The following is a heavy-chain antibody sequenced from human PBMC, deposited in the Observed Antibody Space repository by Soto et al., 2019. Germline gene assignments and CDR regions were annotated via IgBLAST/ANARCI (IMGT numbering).Heavy chain of an antibody. D-gene: IGHD3-3*01. CDR1: GFTFSSYG. CDR3: ARAVLRFLDPPFYYGMDV. CDR2: IWYDGSNK. J-gene: IGHJ6*02. V-gene: IGHV3-33*01. Sequence: HPGGSLRLSCAASGFTFSSYGMHWVRQAPGKGLEWVAVIWYDGSNKYYADSVKGRFTISRDNSKNTLYLQMNSLRAEDTAVYYCARAVLRFLDPPFYYGMDVWGQGTTVTVSS.